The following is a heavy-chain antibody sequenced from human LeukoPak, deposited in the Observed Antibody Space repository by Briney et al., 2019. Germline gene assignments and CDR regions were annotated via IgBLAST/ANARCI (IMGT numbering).Heavy chain of an antibody. CDR3: ASGRQLGY. D-gene: IGHD6-13*01. J-gene: IGHJ4*02. V-gene: IGHV3-7*01. CDR2: IKEDGSEK. Sequence: GGSLRLSCAASGFTFSNYWMSWVRQAPGKGVEWVANIKEDGSEKYYVDSVKGRFTISRDNARNSLYLQMNSLRAEDTAVYYCASGRQLGYWGQGTLVTVSS. CDR1: GFTFSNYW.